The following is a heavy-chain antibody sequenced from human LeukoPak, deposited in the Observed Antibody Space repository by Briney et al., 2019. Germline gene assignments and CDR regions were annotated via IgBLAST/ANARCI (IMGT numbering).Heavy chain of an antibody. CDR2: INSDGSIT. D-gene: IGHD5-18*01. V-gene: IGHV3-74*01. Sequence: GGSLRLSCAASGFTFSTYWMHWVRQAPGKGLVWVSHINSDGSITSYADSVKGRFTISRDNAKNTLYLQMNSLRAEDTAVYYCARDAVDTANAVWGQGTTVTVSS. J-gene: IGHJ6*02. CDR1: GFTFSTYW. CDR3: ARDAVDTANAV.